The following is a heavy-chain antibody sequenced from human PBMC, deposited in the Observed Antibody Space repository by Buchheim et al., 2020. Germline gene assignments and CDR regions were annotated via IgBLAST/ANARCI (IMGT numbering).Heavy chain of an antibody. CDR1: GFTFSSYA. V-gene: IGHV3-23*04. J-gene: IGHJ6*02. Sequence: EVQLVESGGGLVQPGGSLRLSCAASGFTFSSYAMSWVRQAPGKGLEWVSAISGSGGSTYSADSVTGRFTISRDNSKNTLYLQMNSLRAEDTAVYYCASTSMERSKVPAAINYYYYGMDVWGQGTT. CDR3: ASTSMERSKVPAAINYYYYGMDV. CDR2: ISGSGGST. D-gene: IGHD2-2*02.